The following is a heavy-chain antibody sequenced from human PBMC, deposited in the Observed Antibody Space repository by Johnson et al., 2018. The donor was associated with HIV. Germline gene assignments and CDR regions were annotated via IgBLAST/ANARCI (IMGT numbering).Heavy chain of an antibody. CDR3: ARDKFTGRQWLSYDDAFDI. CDR1: GFTFDDHG. V-gene: IGHV3-7*01. J-gene: IGHJ3*02. D-gene: IGHD6-19*01. CDR2: IKQDGSEK. Sequence: EVQVVESGGSLVKPGGSMRLSCAASGFTFDDHGMSWVRQAPGKGLEWVANIKQDGSEKYYVDSVKGRFTISRDNAKNSLYLQMNSLRAEDTAVYYCARDKFTGRQWLSYDDAFDIWGQGTMVTVSS.